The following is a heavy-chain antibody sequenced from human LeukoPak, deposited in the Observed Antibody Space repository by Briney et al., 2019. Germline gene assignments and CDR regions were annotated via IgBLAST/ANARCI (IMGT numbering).Heavy chain of an antibody. J-gene: IGHJ4*02. CDR3: TTQYSSGPPGD. CDR1: GFIFSGSA. V-gene: IGHV3-73*01. CDR2: IRSKVNNYAT. D-gene: IGHD6-19*01. Sequence: GGSLELSCAASGFIFSGSAMHWVRQASGKGLEWIGRIRSKVNNYATAYAASVKDRFTISRDDSRNTAYLQMNSLKTEDTAVYYCTTQYSSGPPGDWGRGSLVTVSS.